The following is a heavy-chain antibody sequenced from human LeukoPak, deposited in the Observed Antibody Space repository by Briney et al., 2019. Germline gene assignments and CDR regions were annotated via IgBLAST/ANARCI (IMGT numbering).Heavy chain of an antibody. CDR2: INTNTGNP. D-gene: IGHD3-10*01. Sequence: ASVKVSCKASGYTFTSYTINWVRQAPGQGLEWMGWINTNTGNPTYAQGFTGRFVFSLDTSVSTAYLQISSLKAEDTAVYYCARRITLVRGVRLGDWFDPWGQGSLVTVSS. J-gene: IGHJ5*02. CDR3: ARRITLVRGVRLGDWFDP. V-gene: IGHV7-4-1*02. CDR1: GYTFTSYT.